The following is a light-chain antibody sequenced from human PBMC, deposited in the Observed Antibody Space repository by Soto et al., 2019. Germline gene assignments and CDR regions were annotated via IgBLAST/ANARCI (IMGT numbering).Light chain of an antibody. CDR1: SSDVGGYNY. CDR3: SSYAGSSNV. J-gene: IGLJ1*01. V-gene: IGLV2-8*01. Sequence: LTQPPSASGSPGQSVAIPCTGTSSDVGGYNYVSWYQQHPGKAPKLMIYEVNKRPSGVPDRFSGSKSGNTASLTVSGLQAEDEADYYCSSYAGSSNVFGTGTKVTVL. CDR2: EVN.